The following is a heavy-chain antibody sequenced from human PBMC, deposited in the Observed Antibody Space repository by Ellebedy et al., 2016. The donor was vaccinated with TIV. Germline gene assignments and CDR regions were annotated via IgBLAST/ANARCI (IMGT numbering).Heavy chain of an antibody. D-gene: IGHD6-19*01. V-gene: IGHV1-46*01. CDR3: ARDRASGWGAFDP. J-gene: IGHJ5*02. Sequence: AASVKVSCKASGYIVTRYYIHWVRQAPGQGLEWMGIMNPSDGTTTYAQKFQGRVTRTRDTSTNTVYMELSSLEFEDTAVYYCARDRASGWGAFDPWGRGTLVTVSS. CDR2: MNPSDGTT. CDR1: GYIVTRYY.